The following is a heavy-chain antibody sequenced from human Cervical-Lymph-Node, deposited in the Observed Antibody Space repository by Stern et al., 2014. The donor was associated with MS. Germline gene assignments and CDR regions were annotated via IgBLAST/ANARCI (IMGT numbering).Heavy chain of an antibody. D-gene: IGHD2-21*02. V-gene: IGHV4-61*02. CDR3: ARGDRRLRAFDL. J-gene: IGHJ3*01. CDR1: GASMTTGSYY. CDR2: IYTSGSA. Sequence: QLQLQESGPGLVKPSQTLSLTCTVSGASMTTGSYYWNWIRQPAGKGVEWIGQIYTSGSASYHPSLKNRLSLSVDTSHNQFSLIRSLGTAADTAVYYCARGDRRLRAFDLWGQGTMVTVSS.